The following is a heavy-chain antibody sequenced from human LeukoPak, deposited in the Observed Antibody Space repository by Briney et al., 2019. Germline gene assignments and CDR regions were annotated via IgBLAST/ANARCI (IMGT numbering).Heavy chain of an antibody. V-gene: IGHV4-4*07. D-gene: IGHD3-22*01. Sequence: PSETLSLSCRESGGSVRSVDRSWIRQPAGKRLEWIGRIYTSGSTNYNPSLKSRVAMSVDTSKNQFSLKLSSVTAADTAVYYCARGASGSSNWYFDLWGGGTLVTVSS. CDR1: GGSVRSVD. CDR2: IYTSGST. J-gene: IGHJ2*01. CDR3: ARGASGSSNWYFDL.